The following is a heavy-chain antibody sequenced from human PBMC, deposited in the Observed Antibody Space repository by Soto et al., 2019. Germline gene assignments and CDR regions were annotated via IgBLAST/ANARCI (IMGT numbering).Heavy chain of an antibody. Sequence: QLQESGPGLVKSSQTQSLTCTVSGDSISTPEFFWAWVRQPPGRGLEWIGDIFHTGSTYQNPSFQSRLTMSIDTSKGQFSLNLSSVTSADTATYYCARDSPMTSAWRGLDVWGLGITVTVSS. D-gene: IGHD5-12*01. CDR2: IFHTGST. J-gene: IGHJ6*02. CDR3: ARDSPMTSAWRGLDV. CDR1: GDSISTPEFF. V-gene: IGHV4-31*03.